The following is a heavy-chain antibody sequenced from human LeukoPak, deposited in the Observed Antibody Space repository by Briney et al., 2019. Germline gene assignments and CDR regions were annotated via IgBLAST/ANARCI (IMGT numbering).Heavy chain of an antibody. D-gene: IGHD2-8*02. Sequence: GGSLRLSCAASGFTFSSYWMHWVRQAPGKGLVWVSRINSDGSSTSYADSVKGRFTTSRDNARNTLYLQMNSLTAEDTALYYCTRVQAGRSGLMDVWGRGTTVTVSS. J-gene: IGHJ6*02. CDR1: GFTFSSYW. CDR2: INSDGSST. V-gene: IGHV3-74*01. CDR3: TRVQAGRSGLMDV.